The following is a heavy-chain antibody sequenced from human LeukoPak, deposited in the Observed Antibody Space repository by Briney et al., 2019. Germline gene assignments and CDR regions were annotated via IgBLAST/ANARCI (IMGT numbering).Heavy chain of an antibody. Sequence: GGSLRLSCAASGFTFSDSFMSWIRQAPGKGLQWLAYINGSGSNLYYADAVRGRFTISRDNAKNSLYLQMNSLRADDTAIYYCARRDYDSYFDYWGQGTLVTVSS. CDR3: ARRDYDSYFDY. V-gene: IGHV3-11*04. D-gene: IGHD4-17*01. J-gene: IGHJ4*02. CDR2: INGSGSNL. CDR1: GFTFSDSF.